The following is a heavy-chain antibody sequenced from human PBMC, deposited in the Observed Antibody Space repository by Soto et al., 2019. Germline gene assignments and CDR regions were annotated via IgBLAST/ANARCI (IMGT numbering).Heavy chain of an antibody. CDR2: ISYDGSNK. Sequence: QVQLVESGGGVVQPGRSLRLSCAASGFTFSSYGMHWVRQAPGKVLEWVTFISYDGSNKYYADSVKGRFTISRDNSKNTLYLQMNSLRAEDTAVYYCAKGYISGIYKVDYWGQGTLVTVSS. V-gene: IGHV3-30*18. D-gene: IGHD3-10*01. CDR3: AKGYISGIYKVDY. J-gene: IGHJ4*02. CDR1: GFTFSSYG.